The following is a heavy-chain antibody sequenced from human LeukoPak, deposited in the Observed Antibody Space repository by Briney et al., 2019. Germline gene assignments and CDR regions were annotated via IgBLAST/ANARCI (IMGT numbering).Heavy chain of an antibody. CDR1: GCTFSSYY. CDR2: INPSDGST. V-gene: IGHV1-46*01. J-gene: IGHJ4*02. CDR3: ARVSREIVATRRWYFDY. D-gene: IGHD5-12*01. Sequence: GASVKVSCKASGCTFSSYYIHWVRQAPGQGLEWMGIINPSDGSTSYARKIQGRVTMTSDTSTSTVYMELSSLRSEDTAVYYCARVSREIVATRRWYFDYWGQGTLVTVSS.